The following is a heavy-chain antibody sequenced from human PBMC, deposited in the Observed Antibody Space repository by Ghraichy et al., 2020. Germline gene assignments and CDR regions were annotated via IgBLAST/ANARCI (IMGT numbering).Heavy chain of an antibody. Sequence: GGSLRLTCAASGFTFNNYAMHWVRQAPGKGLEWVSLISWDGYNTYYADSVKGRFTISRDNSKNTLYLQMNSLRTEDTALYFCAKVLESYDILTGADYWGQRTPATVSS. D-gene: IGHD3-9*01. V-gene: IGHV3-43*01. CDR3: AKVLESYDILTGADY. J-gene: IGHJ4*02. CDR1: GFTFNNYA. CDR2: ISWDGYNT.